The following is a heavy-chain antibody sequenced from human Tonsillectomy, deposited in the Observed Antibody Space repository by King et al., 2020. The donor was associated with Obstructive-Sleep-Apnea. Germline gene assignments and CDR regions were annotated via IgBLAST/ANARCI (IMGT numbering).Heavy chain of an antibody. CDR1: GFTFSSYW. V-gene: IGHV3-7*01. CDR3: ARVLLWFGELTY. J-gene: IGHJ4*02. D-gene: IGHD3-10*01. Sequence: VQLVESGGALVQPGGSLRLSCATSGFTFSSYWMTWFRQAPGKGLEWVANIKQDGSEKYYADSVKGRFINSRDNAKNALYLQMDSLGAGETAVYYCARVLLWFGELTYWGQGTLVTVSS. CDR2: IKQDGSEK.